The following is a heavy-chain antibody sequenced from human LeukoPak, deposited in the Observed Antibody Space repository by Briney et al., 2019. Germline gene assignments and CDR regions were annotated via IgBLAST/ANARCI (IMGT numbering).Heavy chain of an antibody. CDR3: AKDSKRWKTYYYEAGSYYFDY. Sequence: PGGSLRLSCAASGFTFSSYGMHWVRQAPGKGLEWVSAISGSGGSTYYADSVKGRFTISRDNSKNTLYLQMNSLRPEDTAVYYCAKDSKRWKTYYYEAGSYYFDYWGQGTRVTVSS. D-gene: IGHD3-10*01. CDR1: GFTFSSYG. V-gene: IGHV3-23*01. J-gene: IGHJ4*02. CDR2: ISGSGGST.